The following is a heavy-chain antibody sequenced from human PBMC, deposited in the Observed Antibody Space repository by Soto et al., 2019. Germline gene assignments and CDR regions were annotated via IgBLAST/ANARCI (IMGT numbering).Heavy chain of an antibody. V-gene: IGHV2-5*01. D-gene: IGHD6-19*01. CDR3: AHRPGGSGFRYYFDY. CDR2: IYWNDDD. Sequence: SGPTLVNPTQTLTLTCSFSGFSLTSSGVGVGLFRQPPGKALEWLGLIYWNDDDRYRASLHSRLTITKDTSKNQVVLTMTNMDPEDTATYYCAHRPGGSGFRYYFDYWGQGTLVTVSS. CDR1: GFSLTSSGVG. J-gene: IGHJ4*02.